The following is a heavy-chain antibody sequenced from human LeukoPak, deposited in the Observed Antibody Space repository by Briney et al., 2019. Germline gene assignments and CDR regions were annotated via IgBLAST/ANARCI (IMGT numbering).Heavy chain of an antibody. Sequence: GSLRLSCAASGFIFSSHHMHWIRQPPGKGLEWIGEINHSGSTNYNPSLKSRVTISVDTSKNQFSLKLSSVTAADTAVYYCARDQKGAAGGQSDWFDPWGQGTLVTVSS. V-gene: IGHV4-34*01. J-gene: IGHJ5*02. CDR1: GFIFSSHH. CDR3: ARDQKGAAGGQSDWFDP. D-gene: IGHD6-13*01. CDR2: INHSGST.